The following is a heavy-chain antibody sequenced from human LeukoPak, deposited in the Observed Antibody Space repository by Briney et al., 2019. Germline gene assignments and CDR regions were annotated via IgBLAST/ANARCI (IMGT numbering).Heavy chain of an antibody. Sequence: ASVKVSYKASGYTFTGYYMHWVRQAPGQGLEWMGWINPNSGGTNYAQKFQGRATMTRDTSISTAYMDLSRLRSDDTAVYYCARDTNPSVDDAFDIWGQGTMVTVSS. V-gene: IGHV1-2*02. CDR3: ARDTNPSVDDAFDI. CDR2: INPNSGGT. D-gene: IGHD6-6*01. CDR1: GYTFTGYY. J-gene: IGHJ3*02.